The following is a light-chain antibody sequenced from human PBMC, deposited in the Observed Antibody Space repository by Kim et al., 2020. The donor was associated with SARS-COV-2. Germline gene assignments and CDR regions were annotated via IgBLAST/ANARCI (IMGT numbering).Light chain of an antibody. V-gene: IGKV1-5*03. Sequence: DIQMTQSPSTLSASVGDRVTITCRASQSISSWLAWYQQKPGKVPKLLIYEATNLASGVPSRFTGSGSGTEFTLTIGSLQPDDFANYYCQQYNSNLYSFGQGTKLEI. J-gene: IGKJ2*03. CDR1: QSISSW. CDR3: QQYNSNLYS. CDR2: EAT.